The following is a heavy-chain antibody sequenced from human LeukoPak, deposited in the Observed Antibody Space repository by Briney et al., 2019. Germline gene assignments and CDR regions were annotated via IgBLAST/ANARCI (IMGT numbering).Heavy chain of an antibody. CDR2: VYYSGST. CDR1: GVSISSYY. Sequence: KSSETLSLTCTGSGVSISSYYWSWLRRPPGRGLEWIGYVYYSGSTNYNPSLKSRVTISGETSKNQFSLKLRSVTAAEPAVYYCAASFYDILTGWYGLVDWGQGTLVTVSS. V-gene: IGHV4-59*01. CDR3: AASFYDILTGWYGLVD. D-gene: IGHD3-9*01. J-gene: IGHJ4*02.